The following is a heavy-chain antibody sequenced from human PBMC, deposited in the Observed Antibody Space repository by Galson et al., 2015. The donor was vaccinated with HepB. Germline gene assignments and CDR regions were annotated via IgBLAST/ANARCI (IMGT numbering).Heavy chain of an antibody. CDR1: GFTFSSYG. CDR3: GRQQLVEEQYFDY. Sequence: SLRLSCAASGFTFSSYGMHWVRQAPGKGLEWVAVISYDGSNKYYADSVKGRFTISRDNSKNTLYLQMNSLRAEDTAVYYCGRQQLVEEQYFDYWGQGTLVTVSS. V-gene: IGHV3-30*03. D-gene: IGHD6-13*01. CDR2: ISYDGSNK. J-gene: IGHJ4*02.